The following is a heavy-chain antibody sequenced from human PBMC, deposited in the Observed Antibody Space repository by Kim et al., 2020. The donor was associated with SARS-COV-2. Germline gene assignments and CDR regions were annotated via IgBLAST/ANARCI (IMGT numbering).Heavy chain of an antibody. D-gene: IGHD3-9*01. CDR1: DGSFSGFY. J-gene: IGHJ4*02. CDR3: ARGGGYDILTGYSAGVRAFDY. V-gene: IGHV4-34*01. Sequence: SETLSLTCAVYDGSFSGFYWSWIRQPPGKGLEWIGEINHSGSTNYNPSLKSRVTMSVDTSKNQFSLKLSSVTAADTAVYFCARGGGYDILTGYSAGVRAFDYWGQGTLVTVSS. CDR2: INHSGST.